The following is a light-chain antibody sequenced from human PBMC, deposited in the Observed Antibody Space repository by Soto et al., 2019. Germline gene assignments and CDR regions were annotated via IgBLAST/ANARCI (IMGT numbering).Light chain of an antibody. CDR1: QGIATA. Sequence: QLTQSPSSLSASVGDRVTITCRASQGIATALAWYQQKPGKAPEFLIFDASILGAGVPSRFSGSGSETDFTLTISSLQPEDFATYSCQQFHHYPYSFGQGTKVEI. V-gene: IGKV1D-13*01. J-gene: IGKJ2*03. CDR2: DAS. CDR3: QQFHHYPYS.